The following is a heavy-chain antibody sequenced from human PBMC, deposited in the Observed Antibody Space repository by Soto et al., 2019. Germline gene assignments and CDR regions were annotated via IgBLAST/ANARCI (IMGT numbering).Heavy chain of an antibody. V-gene: IGHV1-69*01. D-gene: IGHD3-10*01. Sequence: VQLEQSETEVRKPGSSVKLSCKTSGDSFNDYAISWVRQAPGQGLEWMGGIIPILHLVRYAAKFQGRVTISATASTGTAYLEVTRLRSEDTATYNCATATESTTGGRLDEWGLGTTVSVSS. J-gene: IGHJ6*02. CDR3: ATATESTTGGRLDE. CDR2: IIPILHLV. CDR1: GDSFNDYA.